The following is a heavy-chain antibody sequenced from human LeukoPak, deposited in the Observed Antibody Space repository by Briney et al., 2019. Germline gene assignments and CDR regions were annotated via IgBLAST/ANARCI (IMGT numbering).Heavy chain of an antibody. D-gene: IGHD1/OR15-1a*01. J-gene: IGHJ6*03. CDR1: GFTFSSYS. V-gene: IGHV3-48*04. CDR3: VKQPGSLDYYHYMDV. Sequence: GGSLRLSCAASGFTFSSYSMNWVRQAPGKGLEWVSYISTSSSTIYYADSVKGRFTISRDDAKNTLYLQMNSLRAEDTAVYYCVKQPGSLDYYHYMDVWGKGTTVTVSS. CDR2: ISTSSSTI.